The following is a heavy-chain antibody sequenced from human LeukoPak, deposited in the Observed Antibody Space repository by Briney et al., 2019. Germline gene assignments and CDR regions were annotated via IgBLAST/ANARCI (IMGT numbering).Heavy chain of an antibody. J-gene: IGHJ4*02. CDR3: AKDPLDY. CDR2: ISYDGRYK. Sequence: PGGSLRLSCAASGFTFSSYGIHWVRRAPGKGLEWVAVISYDGRYKFYADAVKDRLTISRDSSKNTLYLQMNSLRAEDTAVYYCAKDPLDYWGQGTLVTVSS. V-gene: IGHV3-30*18. CDR1: GFTFSSYG.